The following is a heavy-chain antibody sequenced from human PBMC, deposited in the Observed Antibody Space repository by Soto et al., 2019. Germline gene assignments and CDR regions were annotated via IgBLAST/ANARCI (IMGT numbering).Heavy chain of an antibody. Sequence: SETLSLTCTVSGGSINSYCGIWIRQPPVNGLECIAYIFDICNANYDPSHKSRVTIAVYTSKNQFCLKRTAVTIADTAVYYCERHRRTKVAKLYIDTWGQGALVTVSS. CDR3: ERHRRTKVAKLYIDT. J-gene: IGHJ4*02. D-gene: IGHD5-12*01. CDR2: IFDICNA. V-gene: IGHV4-59*08. CDR1: GGSINSYC.